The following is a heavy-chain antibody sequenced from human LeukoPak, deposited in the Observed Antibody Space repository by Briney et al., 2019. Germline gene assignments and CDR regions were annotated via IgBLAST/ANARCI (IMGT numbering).Heavy chain of an antibody. J-gene: IGHJ4*02. CDR1: GGSFSGYY. Sequence: SETLSLTCAVYGGSFSGYYWCWSRQPPGKGLEWIGEINHSGSTNYNPSLKSRVTISVDTSKNQFSLKLSSVTAADTAVYYCARAGYSSGWYVNYWGQGTLVTVSS. CDR3: ARAGYSSGWYVNY. V-gene: IGHV4-34*01. D-gene: IGHD6-19*01. CDR2: INHSGST.